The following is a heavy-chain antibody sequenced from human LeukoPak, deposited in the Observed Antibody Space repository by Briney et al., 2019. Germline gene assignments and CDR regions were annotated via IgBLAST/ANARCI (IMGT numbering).Heavy chain of an antibody. CDR2: ISSSSSTI. CDR1: GFTFSSYS. J-gene: IGHJ4*02. D-gene: IGHD6-13*01. V-gene: IGHV3-48*01. Sequence: GGSLRLSCAASGFTFSSYSMNWVRQAPGKGLEWVSYISSSSSTIYYADSVKGRFTISRDNAKNSLYLQMNSLRAEDTAVYYCARDPRSSSWYEVYYFDYWGQGTLVTVSS. CDR3: ARDPRSSSWYEVYYFDY.